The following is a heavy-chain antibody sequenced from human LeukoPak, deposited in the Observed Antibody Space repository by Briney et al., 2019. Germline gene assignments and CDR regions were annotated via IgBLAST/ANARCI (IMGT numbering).Heavy chain of an antibody. CDR2: ITSSGSSI. D-gene: IGHD4-17*01. V-gene: IGHV3-21*01. Sequence: PGGSLRLSCAASGFTFTSYSMNWVRQAPGKGLEWVSSITSSGSSIYYADSVKGRFTISRDNAENSLYLQMNSLRAEDTAVYYCARDCYGDYGFDYWGQGTLVTVSS. CDR1: GFTFTSYS. J-gene: IGHJ4*02. CDR3: ARDCYGDYGFDY.